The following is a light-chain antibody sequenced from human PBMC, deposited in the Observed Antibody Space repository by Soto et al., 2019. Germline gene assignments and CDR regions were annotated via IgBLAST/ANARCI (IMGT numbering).Light chain of an antibody. CDR2: DVS. CDR3: SSYTSSSTDAV. CDR1: SSDVGGYNY. V-gene: IGLV2-14*01. J-gene: IGLJ7*01. Sequence: QSALTQPASVSGSPGQSITISCTGTSSDVGGYNYVSWYQQHPGKAPKLMIYDVSNRPSGVSNRFSGSKSGNTASLTISGRQAEDEADYYCSSYTSSSTDAVFGGGTQLTVL.